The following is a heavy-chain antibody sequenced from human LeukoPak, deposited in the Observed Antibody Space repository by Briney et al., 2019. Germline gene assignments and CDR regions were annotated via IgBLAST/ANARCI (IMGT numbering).Heavy chain of an antibody. CDR2: INPSGGPA. D-gene: IGHD4-17*01. CDR1: GYTFTRYY. J-gene: IGHJ5*02. CDR3: ARGPPTTMTNRYFGLLDP. Sequence: GASVKVSCKASGYTFTRYYIHWVRQAPGQGLEWMGIINPSGGPANYAQKNQGRVTMTRDTSTSTVYMELNSLKSEDTAVYYCARGPPTTMTNRYFGLLDPWGQGTSVTVSS. V-gene: IGHV1-46*01.